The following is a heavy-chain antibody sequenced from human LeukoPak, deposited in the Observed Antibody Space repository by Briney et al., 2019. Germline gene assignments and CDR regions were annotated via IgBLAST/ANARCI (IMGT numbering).Heavy chain of an antibody. D-gene: IGHD3-16*01. CDR3: ARMGPRFYYYYMDV. J-gene: IGHJ6*03. CDR1: GDSISNYY. CDR2: FYHSGSP. Sequence: ETLSLTCTVSGDSISNYYWSWIRQSPGKGLEWIGNFYHSGSPNYNPSLKSRVTISVDTSKNQFSLKLNSVTAADTAVYYCARMGPRFYYYYMDVWGKGTTVTVSS. V-gene: IGHV4-59*01.